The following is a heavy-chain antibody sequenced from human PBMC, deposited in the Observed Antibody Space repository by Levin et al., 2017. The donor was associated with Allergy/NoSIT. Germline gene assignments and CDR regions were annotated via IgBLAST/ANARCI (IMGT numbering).Heavy chain of an antibody. CDR2: IYYSGST. CDR1: GGSISSSSYY. Sequence: GSLRLSCTVSGGSISSSSYYLGWIRQPPGKGLEWIGSIYYSGSTYYNPSLKSRVTISVDTSKNQFSLKLSSVTAADTAVYYCARQKIAAASDYWGQGTLVTVSS. D-gene: IGHD6-13*01. V-gene: IGHV4-39*01. CDR3: ARQKIAAASDY. J-gene: IGHJ4*02.